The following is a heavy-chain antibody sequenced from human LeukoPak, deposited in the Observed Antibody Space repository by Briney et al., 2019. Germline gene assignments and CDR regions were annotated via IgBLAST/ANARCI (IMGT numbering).Heavy chain of an antibody. J-gene: IGHJ4*02. CDR1: GYTLTSYG. CDR3: ARFYYDFWSGYYEYYFDY. CDR2: ISAYNGNT. D-gene: IGHD3-3*01. V-gene: IGHV1-18*01. Sequence: ASVKVSCKASGYTLTSYGISWVRQAPGQGLEWMGWISAYNGNTNYAQKLQGRVTMTTDTSTSTAYMELRSLRSDDTAVYYCARFYYDFWSGYYEYYFDYWGQGTLVTVSS.